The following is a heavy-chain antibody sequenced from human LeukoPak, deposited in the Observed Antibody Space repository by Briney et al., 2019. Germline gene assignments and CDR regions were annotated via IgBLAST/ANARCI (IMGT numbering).Heavy chain of an antibody. V-gene: IGHV3-13*01. CDR3: ARGAVTAIHNWYFDL. J-gene: IGHJ2*01. CDR1: GFTFSSFS. CDR2: IGTAGDT. Sequence: PGGSLRLSCAASGFTFSSFSMNWVRQAPGKGLEWVSAIGTAGDTYYPGSVKGRFTISRENAKNSLYLQMNSLRAGDTAVYYCARGAVTAIHNWYFDLWGRGTLVTVSS. D-gene: IGHD2-21*02.